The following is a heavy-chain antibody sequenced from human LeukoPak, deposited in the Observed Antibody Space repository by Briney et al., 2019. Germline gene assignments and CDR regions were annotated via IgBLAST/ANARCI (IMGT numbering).Heavy chain of an antibody. CDR1: GGAFNNYA. Sequence: SVKGSCKTSGGAFNNYALSWLRQAPGQGLEWIGRIIPLLTTTNYAQSFQGRVTITADTSTSTAYMELSSLRSEDTAVYYCARGLYSAATTQFDFWGQGTLVTVSS. D-gene: IGHD1-1*01. CDR3: ARGLYSAATTQFDF. J-gene: IGHJ4*02. V-gene: IGHV1-69*04. CDR2: IIPLLTTT.